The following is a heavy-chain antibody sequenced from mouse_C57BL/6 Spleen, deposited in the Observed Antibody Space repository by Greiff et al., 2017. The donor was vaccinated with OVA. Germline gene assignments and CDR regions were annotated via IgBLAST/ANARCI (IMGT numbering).Heavy chain of an antibody. V-gene: IGHV5-17*01. CDR3: ARPTVVASFDY. D-gene: IGHD1-1*01. CDR1: GFTFSDYG. CDR2: ISSGSSTI. J-gene: IGHJ2*01. Sequence: DVMLVESGGGLVKPGGSLKLSCAASGFTFSDYGMHWVRQAPEKGLEWVAYISSGSSTIYYADTVKGRFTISRDNAKNTLFLQMTSLRSEDTAMYYCARPTVVASFDYWGQGTTLTVSS.